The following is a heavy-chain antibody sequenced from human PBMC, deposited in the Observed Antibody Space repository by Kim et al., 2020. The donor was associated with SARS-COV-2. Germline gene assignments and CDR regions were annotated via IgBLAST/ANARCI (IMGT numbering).Heavy chain of an antibody. J-gene: IGHJ6*02. CDR3: TTDPYYYDSSGYYYWFGMDV. CDR2: IKSKTDGGTT. CDR1: GFTFSNAW. Sequence: GGSLRLSCAASGFTFSNAWMSWVRQAPGKGLEWVGRIKSKTDGGTTDYAAPVKGRFTISRDDSKNTLYLQMNSLKTEDTAVYYCTTDPYYYDSSGYYYWFGMDVWGQGTTVTVSS. V-gene: IGHV3-15*01. D-gene: IGHD3-22*01.